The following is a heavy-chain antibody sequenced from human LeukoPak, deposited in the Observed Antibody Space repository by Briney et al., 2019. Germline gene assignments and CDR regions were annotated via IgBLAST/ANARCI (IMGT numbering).Heavy chain of an antibody. D-gene: IGHD3-10*01. J-gene: IGHJ5*02. CDR2: VSQSGST. CDR3: ASALWFGELELDP. CDR1: GYSLRNGYH. V-gene: IGHV4-38-2*02. Sequence: SETLSLTCTVSGYSLRNGYHWAWFRQPPGKGLEWIGSVSQSGSTYDNPSLKSRVTMSMDTSKNQFSLKLSSVTAADTAVYYCASALWFGELELDPWGQGTLVTVSS.